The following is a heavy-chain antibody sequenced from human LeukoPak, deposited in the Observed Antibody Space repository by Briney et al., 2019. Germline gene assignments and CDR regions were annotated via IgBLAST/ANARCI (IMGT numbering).Heavy chain of an antibody. Sequence: QAGGPLRLSCAASGFTFSNYWITWVRQAPGKGLEWVANIKPDGSAQYYVDSVKGRFTISRDNAKNSVYLQMNSLRAEDTAVYYCAKDGGISTGDDHWGQGTLVTVSS. CDR2: IKPDGSAQ. CDR3: AKDGGISTGDDH. D-gene: IGHD1-14*01. V-gene: IGHV3-7*01. J-gene: IGHJ4*02. CDR1: GFTFSNYW.